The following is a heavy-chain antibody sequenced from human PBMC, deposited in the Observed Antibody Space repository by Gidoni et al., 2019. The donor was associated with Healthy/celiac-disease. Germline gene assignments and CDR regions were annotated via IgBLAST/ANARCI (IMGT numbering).Heavy chain of an antibody. J-gene: IGHJ4*02. CDR3: ARSQFLGIAAAGLDY. CDR2: INHSGST. V-gene: IGHV4-34*01. D-gene: IGHD6-13*01. CDR1: GGSFSGYY. Sequence: QVQLQQWGAGLLKPSETLSLTCAVYGGSFSGYYWSWIRQPPGKGLEWIGEINHSGSTNYNPSLKSRVTISVDTSKNQFSLKLSSVTAADTAVYYCARSQFLGIAAAGLDYWGQGTLVTVSS.